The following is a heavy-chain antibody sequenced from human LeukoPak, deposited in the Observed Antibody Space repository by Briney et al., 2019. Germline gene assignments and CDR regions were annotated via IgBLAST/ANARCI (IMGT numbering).Heavy chain of an antibody. V-gene: IGHV3-21*01. Sequence: PGGSLRLSCAASGFTFRTYSMNWVRQAPGKGLEWVSSISSSSSYIYYADSMKGRFTISRDNAKNSVYLQMNSLRAEDTAMYYCARRAATGFDAFDIWGQGTTVTVSS. D-gene: IGHD1-1*01. CDR2: ISSSSSYI. J-gene: IGHJ3*02. CDR3: ARRAATGFDAFDI. CDR1: GFTFRTYS.